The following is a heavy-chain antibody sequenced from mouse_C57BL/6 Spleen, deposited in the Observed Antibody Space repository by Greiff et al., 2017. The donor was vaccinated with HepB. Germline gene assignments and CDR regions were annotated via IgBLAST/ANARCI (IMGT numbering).Heavy chain of an antibody. CDR3: ARSEITTVVAPVGY. V-gene: IGHV1-64*01. CDR2: IHPNSGST. CDR1: GYTFTSYW. D-gene: IGHD1-1*01. Sequence: QVQLQQPGAELVKPGASVKLSCKASGYTFTSYWMHWVKQRPGQGLEWIGMIHPNSGSTNYNEKFKSKATLTVDKSSSTAYMQLSSLTSEDSAVYYCARSEITTVVAPVGYWGQGTLVTVSA. J-gene: IGHJ3*01.